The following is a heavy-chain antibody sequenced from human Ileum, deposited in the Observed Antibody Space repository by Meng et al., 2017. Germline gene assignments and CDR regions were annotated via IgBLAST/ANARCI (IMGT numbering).Heavy chain of an antibody. CDR3: ARLLDSSDWGWFDP. V-gene: IGHV4-59*08. CDR1: GASISSHY. CDR2: IYYRGGA. J-gene: IGHJ5*02. D-gene: IGHD3-22*01. Sequence: QVQLQESGPGLVKPSETLALTCSVSGASISSHYWTWIRQPSGKGLEYIGYIYYRGGASYNPSLRSRVTMSVDTSKNQFSLNLSSVTAADTAVYYCARLLDSSDWGWFDPWGQGTLVTVSS.